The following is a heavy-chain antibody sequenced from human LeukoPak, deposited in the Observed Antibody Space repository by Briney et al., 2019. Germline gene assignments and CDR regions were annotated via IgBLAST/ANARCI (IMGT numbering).Heavy chain of an antibody. D-gene: IGHD6-6*01. V-gene: IGHV5-51*01. CDR3: ATPYTTSSIAY. CDR2: IYPDDSDT. J-gene: IGHJ4*02. CDR1: GYTFSTHW. Sequence: GESLKISCKGSGYTFSTHWIGWVRQMPGKGLEWMGIIYPDDSDTRYSPSFQGQVTISADKSINTAYLQWSSLKASDTAMYYCATPYTTSSIAYWGQGTLVTVSS.